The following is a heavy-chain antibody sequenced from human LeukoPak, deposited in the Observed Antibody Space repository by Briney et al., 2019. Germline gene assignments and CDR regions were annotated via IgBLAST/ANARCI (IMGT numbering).Heavy chain of an antibody. J-gene: IGHJ4*02. CDR2: IYNSEST. CDR1: GGSISSRSYY. CDR3: ASGEPRYSSRIVVGDN. Sequence: SETLSLTCTVSGGSISSRSYYWGWIRQPPGKGLEWIGSIYNSESTYYNPSLKSRVTISVDTSKNQLSLEVSSVTAADTAVYYCASGEPRYSSRIVVGDNWGQGTLVTVSS. V-gene: IGHV4-39*07. D-gene: IGHD3-22*01.